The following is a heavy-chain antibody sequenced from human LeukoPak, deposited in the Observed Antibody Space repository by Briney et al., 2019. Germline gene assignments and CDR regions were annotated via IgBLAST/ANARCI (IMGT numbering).Heavy chain of an antibody. D-gene: IGHD6-6*01. V-gene: IGHV4-59*08. J-gene: IGHJ3*01. Sequence: PSETLSLTCTVSGGSISSYYWNWIRQPPGKGLEWIGYIYYSGSTNYNPSLKSRVTTLVDTSKNQFSLRLSSVTAADTAVYYCAREYSSSSGRRAFDFWGQGIMVTVSP. CDR3: AREYSSSSGRRAFDF. CDR2: IYYSGST. CDR1: GGSISSYY.